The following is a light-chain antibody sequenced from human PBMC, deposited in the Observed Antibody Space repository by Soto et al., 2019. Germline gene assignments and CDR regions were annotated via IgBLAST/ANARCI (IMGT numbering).Light chain of an antibody. CDR2: SAT. Sequence: DIQMTQSPSDMSASVGDRVTITCRASQDISNFLVWFQQRPGKVPKRPIYSATRLESGVPSRFSGSGSGTDFTLTISSLQPEDFATYYCQQSYSTPITFGQGTRLENK. J-gene: IGKJ5*01. V-gene: IGKV1-17*03. CDR3: QQSYSTPIT. CDR1: QDISNF.